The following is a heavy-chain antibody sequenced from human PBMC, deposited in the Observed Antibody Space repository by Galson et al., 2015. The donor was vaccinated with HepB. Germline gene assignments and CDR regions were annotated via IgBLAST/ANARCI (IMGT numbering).Heavy chain of an antibody. D-gene: IGHD5-18*01. V-gene: IGHV3-30*18. CDR3: AKDSRQRSIQLWFFDY. CDR2: ISYDGSNK. Sequence: SLRLSCAASGFTFSSYGMHWVRQAPGKGLEWVAVISYDGSNKYYADSVKGRLTISRDNSKNTLYLQMNSLRAEDTAVYYCAKDSRQRSIQLWFFDYWGQGTLVTVSS. CDR1: GFTFSSYG. J-gene: IGHJ4*02.